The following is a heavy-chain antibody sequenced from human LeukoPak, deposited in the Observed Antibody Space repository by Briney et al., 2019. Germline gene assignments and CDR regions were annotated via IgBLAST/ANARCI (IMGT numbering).Heavy chain of an antibody. Sequence: PGGSLRLSCAASGFTFSSYTMNWVRQAPGKGLEWVSSISSSSSYIYYADLVKGRLTISRDNAKNSLYLQMNSLRAEDTAVYYCARDPTPRYCSGGSCYTHYGMDVWGQGTTVTVSS. D-gene: IGHD2-15*01. CDR3: ARDPTPRYCSGGSCYTHYGMDV. J-gene: IGHJ6*02. CDR1: GFTFSSYT. V-gene: IGHV3-21*01. CDR2: ISSSSSYI.